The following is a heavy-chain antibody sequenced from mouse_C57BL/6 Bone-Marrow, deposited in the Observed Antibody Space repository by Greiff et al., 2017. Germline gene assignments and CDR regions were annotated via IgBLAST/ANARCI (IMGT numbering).Heavy chain of an antibody. V-gene: IGHV14-4*01. CDR3: TTIFSMDY. CDR2: IDPENGDT. Sequence: VQLQQSGAELVRPGASVKLFCTASGFNIKDDYMHWVKQRPEQGLEWIGWIDPENGDTEYASKFQGKATIAADTSSNTAYLQLSSLTSEDTAVYYCTTIFSMDYWGQGTSVTVSS. CDR1: GFNIKDDY. J-gene: IGHJ4*01.